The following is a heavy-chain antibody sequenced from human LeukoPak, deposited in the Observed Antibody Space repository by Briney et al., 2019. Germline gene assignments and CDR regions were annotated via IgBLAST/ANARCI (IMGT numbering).Heavy chain of an antibody. D-gene: IGHD5-18*01. J-gene: IGHJ3*02. CDR3: ARERRGYSYGLEDAFDI. V-gene: IGHV1-69*05. CDR2: IIPIFGTA. CDR1: GGTFSSYA. Sequence: SVKVSCKASGGTFSSYAISWVRQAPRQGLEWMGGIIPIFGTANYAQKFQGRVTITTDESTSTAYMELSSLRSEDTAVYYCARERRGYSYGLEDAFDIWGQGTMVTVSS.